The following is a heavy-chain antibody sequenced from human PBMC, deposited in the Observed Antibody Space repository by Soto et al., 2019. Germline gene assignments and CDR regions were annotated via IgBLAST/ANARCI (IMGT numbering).Heavy chain of an antibody. CDR1: GGTFSRHA. J-gene: IGHJ4*02. CDR3: ARGWGYDSNDYYYAY. Sequence: QVQLVQSGAEVRKPGSSVKVSCKASGGTFSRHAISWVRQAPGQGLEWMGGIIPIFGTANHAQKFQGRVTILADESTSTVYLEWSSLGSEDTARYYSARGWGYDSNDYYYAYWGQGTLVSVSS. D-gene: IGHD3-22*01. CDR2: IIPIFGTA. V-gene: IGHV1-69*01.